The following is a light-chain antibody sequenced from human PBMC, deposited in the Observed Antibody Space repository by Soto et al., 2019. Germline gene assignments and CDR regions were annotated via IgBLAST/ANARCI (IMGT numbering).Light chain of an antibody. V-gene: IGKV3D-20*01. J-gene: IGKJ5*01. CDR2: DAS. Sequence: DIVMTQSPDSLAVSLGERATIHCKSSQSVLYSAKNKNFLTWYQQKPGLAPRLLIYDASSRATGIPDRFSGSGSGTDFTLTISRLEPEDFAVYYCQQYGNSPPITFGQRTRLEIK. CDR1: QSVLYSAKNKNF. CDR3: QQYGNSPPIT.